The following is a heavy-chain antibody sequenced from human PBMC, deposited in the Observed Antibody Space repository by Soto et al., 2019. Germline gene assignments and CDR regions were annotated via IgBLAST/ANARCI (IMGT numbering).Heavy chain of an antibody. Sequence: SVKVSCKASGFTFTSSAVQWVRQARGQRLEWIGWIVVGSGNTNYAQKFQERVTITRDMSTSTAYMELSSLRSEDTAVYYCAAGPTTVTNENRFDPWGQGTLVTVSS. CDR3: AAGPTTVTNENRFDP. V-gene: IGHV1-58*01. D-gene: IGHD4-17*01. CDR1: GFTFTSSA. J-gene: IGHJ5*02. CDR2: IVVGSGNT.